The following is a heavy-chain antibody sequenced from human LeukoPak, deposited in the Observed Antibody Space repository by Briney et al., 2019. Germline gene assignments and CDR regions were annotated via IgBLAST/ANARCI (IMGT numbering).Heavy chain of an antibody. J-gene: IGHJ3*02. CDR3: SRLAGYCSSTSCYTAAFDI. Sequence: GGSLKLSCPASGFTFSGSAMHWVRQASGKGLEWVGRIRNKANSYATAYAASVKGRFTISRDDSKNTAYLQMNSLKTEDTAVYYCSRLAGYCSSTSCYTAAFDIWGQGTMVTVSS. CDR2: IRNKANSYAT. D-gene: IGHD2-2*02. V-gene: IGHV3-73*01. CDR1: GFTFSGSA.